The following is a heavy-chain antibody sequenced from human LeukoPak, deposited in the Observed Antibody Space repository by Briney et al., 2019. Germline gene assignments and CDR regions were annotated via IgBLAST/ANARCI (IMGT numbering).Heavy chain of an antibody. D-gene: IGHD3-10*01. J-gene: IGHJ4*02. Sequence: GGSLRLSCAASGFTFSSYSMNWVRQAPGKGLEWVSSISSSSSYIYYADSVKGRFTISRDNAKNSLYLQMNSLRAEDTAVYYCARDAVTMVRGVSYWGQGTLVTVSS. CDR3: ARDAVTMVRGVSY. CDR1: GFTFSSYS. V-gene: IGHV3-21*01. CDR2: ISSSSSYI.